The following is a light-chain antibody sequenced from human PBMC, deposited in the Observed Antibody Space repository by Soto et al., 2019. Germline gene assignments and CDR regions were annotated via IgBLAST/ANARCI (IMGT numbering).Light chain of an antibody. V-gene: IGKV1-8*01. Sequence: AIRMTQSPSSFSASTGDRVPITCRASQGISSYLAWYQQKPGKAPKLLIYAASTLQSGVPSRFSGSGSGTDFTLTISCLQSEDFATYYCQQYYSYPWTFGQGTKVDIK. CDR1: QGISSY. CDR3: QQYYSYPWT. CDR2: AAS. J-gene: IGKJ1*01.